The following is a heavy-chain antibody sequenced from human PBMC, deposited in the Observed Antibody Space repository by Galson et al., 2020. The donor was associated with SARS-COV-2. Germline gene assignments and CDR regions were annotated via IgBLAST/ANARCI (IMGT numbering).Heavy chain of an antibody. V-gene: IGHV3-48*03. D-gene: IGHD3-10*01. Sequence: LSLTCAASGFTFSSYEMNWVRQAPGKGLEWVSYISSSGSTIYYADSVKGRFTISRDNAKNSLYLQMNSLRAKDTAVYYCARVLLYYYYYYMDVWGKGTTVTVSS. CDR1: GFTFSSYE. CDR2: ISSSGSTI. CDR3: ARVLLYYYYYYMDV. J-gene: IGHJ6*03.